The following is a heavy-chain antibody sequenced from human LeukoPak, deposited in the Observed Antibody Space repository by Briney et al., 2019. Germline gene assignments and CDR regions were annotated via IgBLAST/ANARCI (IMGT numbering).Heavy chain of an antibody. J-gene: IGHJ4*02. Sequence: GRSLRLSCAASGFTFNSYGMHWVRQAPGKGLEWVAFIWYDGSNKYYTDSVKGRFTISRDNSKNTLYLQMNSLRAEDTAVYYCARLFSNIFYYHSGTHLDYWGQGTLVTVSS. V-gene: IGHV3-33*01. D-gene: IGHD3-10*01. CDR3: ARLFSNIFYYHSGTHLDY. CDR1: GFTFNSYG. CDR2: IWYDGSNK.